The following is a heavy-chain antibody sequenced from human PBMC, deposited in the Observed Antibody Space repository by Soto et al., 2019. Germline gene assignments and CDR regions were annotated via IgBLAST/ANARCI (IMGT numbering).Heavy chain of an antibody. D-gene: IGHD4-17*01. V-gene: IGHV4-59*01. CDR3: ARVIDDYGDSGWFDP. Sequence: SETLSLTCTVSGGSISSYYWSWIRQPPGKGLEWIGYIYYSGSTNYNPSLKSRVTISVDTSKNQFSLKLSSVTAADTAVYYCARVIDDYGDSGWFDPWGQGTLVTVSS. J-gene: IGHJ5*02. CDR1: GGSISSYY. CDR2: IYYSGST.